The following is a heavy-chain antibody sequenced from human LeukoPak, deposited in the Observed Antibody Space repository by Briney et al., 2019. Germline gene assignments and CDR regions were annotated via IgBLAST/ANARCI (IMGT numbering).Heavy chain of an antibody. V-gene: IGHV3-74*01. CDR2: INSNGSRT. CDR1: GFTFTNYA. CDR3: ARDRILTGEGNDAFDI. D-gene: IGHD3-9*01. J-gene: IGHJ3*02. Sequence: GGSLRLSFAASGFTFTNYAMSWVRQAPGKGLEWVSRINSNGSRTNYADSVKGRLTISRDNAKNTLYLQMNSLRAEDTAVYYCARDRILTGEGNDAFDIWGQGTMVTVSS.